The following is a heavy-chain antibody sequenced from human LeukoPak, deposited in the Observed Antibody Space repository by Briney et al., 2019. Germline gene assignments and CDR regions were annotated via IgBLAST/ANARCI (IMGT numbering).Heavy chain of an antibody. CDR3: AHHGGYWSGSSCPKRYYYYMDV. CDR1: GGSLRGYN. V-gene: IGHV4-34*01. J-gene: IGHJ6*03. CDR2: INHSGST. D-gene: IGHD2-15*01. Sequence: PPQTPCLTCALYGGSLRGYNTGGISQPPGKRLEWIGEINHSGSTNYNPSLKSRDTISVDTPKNQFSLKLSSVTAADTAVHYCAHHGGYWSGSSCPKRYYYYMDVWGKGTTVTVSS.